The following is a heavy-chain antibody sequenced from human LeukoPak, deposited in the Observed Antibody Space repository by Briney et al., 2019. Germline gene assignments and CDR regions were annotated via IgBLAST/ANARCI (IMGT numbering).Heavy chain of an antibody. CDR3: ARGKKGSLYYYGMDV. Sequence: PSETLSLTCAVYGGSFSGYYWSWIRQPPGKGLEWIGEINHSGSTNYNPSLKSRVTISVDTSKNQFSLKLSSVTAADTAVYYCARGKKGSLYYYGMDVWGQGTTVTVSS. CDR1: GGSFSGYY. J-gene: IGHJ6*02. V-gene: IGHV4-34*01. D-gene: IGHD3-10*01. CDR2: INHSGST.